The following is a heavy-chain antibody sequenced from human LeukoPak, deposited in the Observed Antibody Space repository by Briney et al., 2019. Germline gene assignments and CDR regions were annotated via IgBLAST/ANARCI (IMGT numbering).Heavy chain of an antibody. CDR1: GFTISNYW. CDR3: VRGNDYGGPHY. J-gene: IGHJ4*02. V-gene: IGHV3-74*01. D-gene: IGHD4-23*01. CDR2: IDRDGSRI. Sequence: PGGSLRLSCAASGFTISNYWMHWVRQAPGKGLVWVSRIDRDGSRINYADSVKGRFTISRDNGKNTLFLQMNSLRAEDAAVYYCVRGNDYGGPHYWGQGTLVTVSS.